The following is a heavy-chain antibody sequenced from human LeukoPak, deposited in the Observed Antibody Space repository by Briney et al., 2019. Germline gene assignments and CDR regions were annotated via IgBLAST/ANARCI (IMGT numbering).Heavy chain of an antibody. CDR3: ARERPYNWFDP. J-gene: IGHJ5*02. CDR2: IYYSAST. Sequence: SETLSLTCTVSGGSISSHYWSWIPQPPGEGLEWIGYIYYSASTNYNPSLKSRVTISVDTSKNQFSLKLSSVTAADTAVYYCARERPYNWFDPWGQGTLVTVSS. V-gene: IGHV4-59*11. CDR1: GGSISSHY.